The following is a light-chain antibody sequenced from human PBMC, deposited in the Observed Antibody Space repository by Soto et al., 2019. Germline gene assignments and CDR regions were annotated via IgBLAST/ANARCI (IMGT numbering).Light chain of an antibody. CDR2: GAS. J-gene: IGKJ2*01. CDR3: QQGHNWPLT. V-gene: IGKV3-15*01. Sequence: EIVMTQSPATLSLSPGERAALSCRASQSINSELAWYQQKPGQPPRLLIYGASTRATGVPARFTGSESGSEFTLTTSGLQSEYFAVYYCQQGHNWPLTFGQRTRLEI. CDR1: QSINSE.